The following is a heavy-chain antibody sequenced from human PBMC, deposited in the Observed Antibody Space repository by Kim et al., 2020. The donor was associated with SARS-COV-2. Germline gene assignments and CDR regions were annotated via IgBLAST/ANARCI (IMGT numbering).Heavy chain of an antibody. D-gene: IGHD6-6*01. CDR1: GGSFSGYY. Sequence: SETLSLTCAVYGGSFSGYYWSWIRQPPGKGLEWIGEINHSGSTNYNPSLKSRVTISVDTSKNQFSLKLSSVTAADTAVYYCARAPSIAARRGPMSAFDIWGQGTMVTVSS. V-gene: IGHV4-34*01. CDR3: ARAPSIAARRGPMSAFDI. J-gene: IGHJ3*02. CDR2: INHSGST.